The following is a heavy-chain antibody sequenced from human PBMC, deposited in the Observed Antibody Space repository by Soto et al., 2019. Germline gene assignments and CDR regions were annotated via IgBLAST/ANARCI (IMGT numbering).Heavy chain of an antibody. J-gene: IGHJ6*02. V-gene: IGHV3-15*01. CDR2: IKSRSDGGTT. D-gene: IGHD3-16*01. CDR3: SRHDFDYVWGSSGMDV. CDR1: GFTFSKAW. Sequence: GGSXRLSCASSGFTFSKAWMSWVRQAPGKGLEWVGRIKSRSDGGTTEYAAAVKGRFTISRDDSKNTLDLQLNSLKSEDTAVYYCSRHDFDYVWGSSGMDVWGQGTTVTVSS.